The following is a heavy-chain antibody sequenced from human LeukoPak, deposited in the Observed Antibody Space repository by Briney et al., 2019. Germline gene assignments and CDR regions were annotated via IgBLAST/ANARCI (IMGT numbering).Heavy chain of an antibody. V-gene: IGHV1-69*01. CDR1: GGTFSSYA. Sequence: SVKVSCKASGGTFSSYAISWVRQAPGQGLEWMGGIIPIFGTANYAQKFQGRVTITADESTSTAYMELSSLRSEDTAVYYCSRGDPDYYGSGSYVAGRKYYFDYWGQGTLVTVSS. CDR3: SRGDPDYYGSGSYVAGRKYYFDY. D-gene: IGHD3-10*01. CDR2: IIPIFGTA. J-gene: IGHJ4*02.